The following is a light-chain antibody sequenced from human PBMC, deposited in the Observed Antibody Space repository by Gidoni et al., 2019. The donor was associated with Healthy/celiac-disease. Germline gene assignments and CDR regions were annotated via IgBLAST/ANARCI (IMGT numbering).Light chain of an antibody. V-gene: IGKV4-1*01. Sequence: DIVMTQSPDSLDVSLGERSTINCKASQSVLYSSTHKNYLAWYQQKPGQPPKLLIYWASTRESVVPDRFSGSGSGTDFTLTISSLQAEDVAVYYCQQYYSTPITFGQGTRLEIK. J-gene: IGKJ5*01. CDR3: QQYYSTPIT. CDR2: WAS. CDR1: QSVLYSSTHKNY.